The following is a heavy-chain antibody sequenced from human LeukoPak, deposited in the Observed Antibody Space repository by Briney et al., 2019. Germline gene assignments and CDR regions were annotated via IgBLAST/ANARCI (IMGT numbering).Heavy chain of an antibody. CDR2: ISGSGGST. CDR1: GFTFSNYW. V-gene: IGHV3-23*01. D-gene: IGHD1-1*01. Sequence: PGGSLRLSCAASGFTFSNYWMSWVRRAPGKGLEWVSAISGSGGSTYYADSVKGRFTISRDNSKNTLYLQMNSLRAEDTAVYYCAKTGAPYYYYMDVWGKGTTVTVSS. CDR3: AKTGAPYYYYMDV. J-gene: IGHJ6*03.